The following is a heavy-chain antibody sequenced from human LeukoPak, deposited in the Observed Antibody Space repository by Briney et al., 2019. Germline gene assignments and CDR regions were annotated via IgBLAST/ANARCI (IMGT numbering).Heavy chain of an antibody. CDR1: GGSIGSYY. CDR3: ATFSSSTLYYYGMDV. D-gene: IGHD6-6*01. V-gene: IGHV4-59*01. J-gene: IGHJ6*02. Sequence: SETLSLTRTVSGGSIGSYYWSWIRQPPGKGLEWIGYIYYSGSTNYNPSLKSRVTISVDTSKNQFSLKLSSVTAADTAVYYCATFSSSTLYYYGMDVWGQGTTVTVSS. CDR2: IYYSGST.